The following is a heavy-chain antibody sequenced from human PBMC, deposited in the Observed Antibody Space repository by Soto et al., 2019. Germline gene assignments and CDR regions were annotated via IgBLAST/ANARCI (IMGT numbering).Heavy chain of an antibody. CDR2: IIPIFGTA. J-gene: IGHJ6*02. CDR1: RVSFSKFI. D-gene: IGHD6-19*01. CDR3: AKVRYSSPMGYYYGMDV. Sequence: WASVKVSCKASRVSFSKFIVTWVRQAPGLGLEWVGGIIPIFGTANYTQKFQGRVTSTADESTSTSYMEVNNLRSEDTAVYYCAKVRYSSPMGYYYGMDVWGQGTTVTVSS. V-gene: IGHV1-69*13.